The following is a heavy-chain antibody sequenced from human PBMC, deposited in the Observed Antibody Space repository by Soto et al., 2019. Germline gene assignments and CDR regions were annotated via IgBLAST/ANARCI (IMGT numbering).Heavy chain of an antibody. CDR2: ISSGSSDT. CDR1: GFTFSRVG. J-gene: IGHJ4*02. CDR3: ARVAY. V-gene: IGHV3-21*02. Sequence: EVQLVESGGGLVKPGESLRLSCEASGFTFSRVGMNWVRQVPGKGLEWVASISSGSSDTWYADSVKGRFIISRDNAQNSLFLQMNTLRPADTAMYYCARVAYWGPGTQVTVSS.